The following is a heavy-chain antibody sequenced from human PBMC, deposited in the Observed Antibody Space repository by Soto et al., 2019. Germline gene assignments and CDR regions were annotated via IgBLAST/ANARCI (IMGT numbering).Heavy chain of an antibody. Sequence: VASVKVSCKASGYTFTNYDMHWVRQAPGQRLEWMGCINGGNGNPKYSQKFQDRVTITRDTSASTAYMELSSLRSEDTAVYFCARDRLSTLDYWGQGTLVTVSS. CDR2: INGGNGNP. CDR1: GYTFTNYD. CDR3: ARDRLSTLDY. J-gene: IGHJ4*02. V-gene: IGHV1-3*01.